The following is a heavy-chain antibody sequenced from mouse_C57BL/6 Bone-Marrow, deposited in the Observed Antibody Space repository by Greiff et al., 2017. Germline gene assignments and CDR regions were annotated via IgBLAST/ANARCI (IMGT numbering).Heavy chain of an antibody. CDR2: IYPGSGNT. CDR1: GYSFTSYY. Sequence: QVQLKQSGPELVKPGASVKISCKASGYSFTSYYIHWVKQRPGQGLEWIGWIYPGSGNTKYNEKFKGKATLTADTPSSTAYMQLSSLTSEDSAVYYCARDYYGSWFAYWGQGTLVTVSA. V-gene: IGHV1-66*01. D-gene: IGHD1-1*01. CDR3: ARDYYGSWFAY. J-gene: IGHJ3*01.